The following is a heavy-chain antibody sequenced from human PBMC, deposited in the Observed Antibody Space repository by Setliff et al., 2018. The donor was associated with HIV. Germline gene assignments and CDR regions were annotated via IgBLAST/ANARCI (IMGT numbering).Heavy chain of an antibody. V-gene: IGHV3-74*01. D-gene: IGHD2-21*02. CDR2: TNTDGSRT. Sequence: QPGGSLRLSCAASGFTFRTYTMIWVRQAPGKGLAWVSGTNTDGSRTTYADSVKGLFTISRDNARNTLYLLMNSLRAEDTAVYFCASDQEAGDGEYFQQWGQGTLVTVSS. CDR3: ASDQEAGDGEYFQQ. CDR1: GFTFRTYT. J-gene: IGHJ1*01.